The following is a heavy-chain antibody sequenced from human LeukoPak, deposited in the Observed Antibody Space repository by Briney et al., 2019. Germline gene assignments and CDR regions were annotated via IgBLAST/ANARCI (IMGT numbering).Heavy chain of an antibody. Sequence: SETLSLTCAVSGGSFSGYYWTWIRQPPGKGLEWIGEINHSGSADYSPSLSSRVTISLDMSENQFSLKLTSVTAADTAVYYCARGQGTVTTHWGQGTLVTVSS. D-gene: IGHD4-17*01. CDR2: INHSGSA. CDR1: GGSFSGYY. J-gene: IGHJ4*02. V-gene: IGHV4-34*01. CDR3: ARGQGTVTTH.